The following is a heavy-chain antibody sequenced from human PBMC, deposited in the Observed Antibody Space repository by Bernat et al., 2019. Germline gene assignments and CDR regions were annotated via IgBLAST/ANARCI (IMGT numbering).Heavy chain of an antibody. V-gene: IGHV1-69*02. CDR2: IIPSSGST. CDR1: GGTFSSYT. J-gene: IGHJ4*02. Sequence: QVQLVQSGAEVKKPGSSVKVSCKASGGTFSSYTISWVRQAPGQGLEWMGRIIPSSGSTSYPQKFQGKVTMTRDTSTSTVYMELGSLRSEDTAVYYCARSPGTNLDYWGQGTLVTVSS. CDR3: ARSPGTNLDY. D-gene: IGHD4-17*01.